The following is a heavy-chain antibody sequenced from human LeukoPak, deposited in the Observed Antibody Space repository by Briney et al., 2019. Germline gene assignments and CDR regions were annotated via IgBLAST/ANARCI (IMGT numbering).Heavy chain of an antibody. CDR3: ARGGFGELLSFDY. D-gene: IGHD3-10*01. Sequence: GESLKISCKGSGYTFDTYWIGWVRPMPGKGLEWMGIIYPGDSDTRYSPSFQGQVTISADKSISTAYLQWSSLKASDTAMYYCARGGFGELLSFDYWGQGTLVTVSS. V-gene: IGHV5-51*01. CDR1: GYTFDTYW. J-gene: IGHJ4*02. CDR2: IYPGDSDT.